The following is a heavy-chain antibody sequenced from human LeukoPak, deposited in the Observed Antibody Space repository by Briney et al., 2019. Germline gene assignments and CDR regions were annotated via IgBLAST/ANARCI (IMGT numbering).Heavy chain of an antibody. D-gene: IGHD6-19*01. J-gene: IGHJ4*02. Sequence: SETLSLTCAVYGGSFSGYYWSWIRQPPGKGLEWIGEINHSGSTNYNPSLKSRVTISVDTSKNQFSLKLSSVTAADTAVYYCARRRGYSSGWLGYWGQGTLVTVSS. CDR3: ARRRGYSSGWLGY. CDR1: GGSFSGYY. V-gene: IGHV4-34*01. CDR2: INHSGST.